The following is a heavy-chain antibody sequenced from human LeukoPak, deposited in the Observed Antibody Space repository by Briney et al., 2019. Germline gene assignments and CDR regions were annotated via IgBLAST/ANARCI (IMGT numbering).Heavy chain of an antibody. CDR1: GFTFSSYG. Sequence: GGSLRLSCAPSGFTFSSYGMHWVRQAPGKGLEWVAVISYDGSNKYYADSVKGRFTISRDNSKITLYLQMNSRRAEDAAVYYCAKDSPAEYSSALDYWGQGTLVTVSS. D-gene: IGHD6-6*01. CDR3: AKDSPAEYSSALDY. CDR2: ISYDGSNK. V-gene: IGHV3-30*18. J-gene: IGHJ4*02.